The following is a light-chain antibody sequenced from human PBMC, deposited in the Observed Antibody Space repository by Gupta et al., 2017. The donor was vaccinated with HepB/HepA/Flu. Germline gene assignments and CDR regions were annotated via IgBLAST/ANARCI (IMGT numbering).Light chain of an antibody. CDR2: EVS. J-gene: IGLJ2*01. CDR3: CSDAGSSSVV. V-gene: IGLV2-23*02. Sequence: SALPQPASVSGSPGPSITISCTGTSSDVGSYNLVSWYQQHPAKAPKLMIYEVSKRPAGVSSRFSGSKSGNTASLTISGRQAEDEADYYCCSDAGSSSVVFGGGTKLTVL. CDR1: SSDVGSYNL.